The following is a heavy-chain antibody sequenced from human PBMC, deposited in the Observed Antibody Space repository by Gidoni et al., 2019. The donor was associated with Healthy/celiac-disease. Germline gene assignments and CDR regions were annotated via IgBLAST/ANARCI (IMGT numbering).Heavy chain of an antibody. CDR3: AVSSTRLGDYYYYYGMDV. V-gene: IGHV1-58*02. Sequence: QMQLVQSGPEVKKPGTSVTVSCKASGFTFTSSAMQWVRQARGQRLEWIGWFVVGSGNTNYAQKFQERVTITRDMSTSTAYMELSSLRSEDTAVYYCAVSSTRLGDYYYYYGMDVWGQGTTVTVSS. D-gene: IGHD2-2*01. CDR2: FVVGSGNT. CDR1: GFTFTSSA. J-gene: IGHJ6*02.